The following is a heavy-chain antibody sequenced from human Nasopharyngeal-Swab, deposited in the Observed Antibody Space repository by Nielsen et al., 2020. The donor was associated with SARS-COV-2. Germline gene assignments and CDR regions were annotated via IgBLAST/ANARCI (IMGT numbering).Heavy chain of an antibody. V-gene: IGHV3-11*04. CDR2: ISSGGSTI. J-gene: IGHJ4*02. CDR1: GFTFSDYY. D-gene: IGHD1-1*01. Sequence: GESLKISCAASGFTFSDYYMSWIRQAPGKGLEWVSYISSGGSTIYYADSVKGRFTISRDNAKNSLYLQMNSLRAEDTAVYYCVREGPTGTTIWGQGTLVTVSS. CDR3: VREGPTGTTI.